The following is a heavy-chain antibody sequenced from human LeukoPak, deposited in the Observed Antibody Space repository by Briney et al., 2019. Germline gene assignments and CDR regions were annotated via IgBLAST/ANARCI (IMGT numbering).Heavy chain of an antibody. J-gene: IGHJ4*02. CDR3: ARDLVYNSGSSAN. CDR2: INSDGHIT. D-gene: IGHD3-10*01. Sequence: GGSLRLSCAVSGFTFSSYWMHWVRQAQGKGLVSVSRINSDGHITNYADSVKGRFTISRDNAKNTLYLQMNSLRAEDTAVYYCARDLVYNSGSSANWGQGTLVTVSS. CDR1: GFTFSSYW. V-gene: IGHV3-74*01.